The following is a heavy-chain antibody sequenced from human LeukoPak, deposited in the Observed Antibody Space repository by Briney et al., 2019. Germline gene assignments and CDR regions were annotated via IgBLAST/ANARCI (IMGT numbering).Heavy chain of an antibody. CDR3: ARGENRAYYYGSGSYY. Sequence: GGSLRLSCAASGFTFSSYWMHWVRQAPGKGLVWVSRINSDGSSTSYADSVKGRFTISRDNAKNTLYLRMNSLRAEDTAVYYCARGENRAYYYGSGSYYWGQGTLVTVSS. J-gene: IGHJ4*02. D-gene: IGHD3-10*01. V-gene: IGHV3-74*01. CDR2: INSDGSST. CDR1: GFTFSSYW.